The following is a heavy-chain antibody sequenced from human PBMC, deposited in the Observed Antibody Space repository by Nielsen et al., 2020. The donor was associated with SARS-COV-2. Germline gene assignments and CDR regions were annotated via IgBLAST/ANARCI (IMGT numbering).Heavy chain of an antibody. D-gene: IGHD2-2*01. J-gene: IGHJ3*02. Sequence: GGSLRLSFAASGFTFRSYEMNWFRQAPGKGLEWVSYISSIGSTIYYADSVKGRFTISRDNAKNSLYLQMNSLRAEDTAVYYCARGLDIVVVPSSGAFDIWGKGTMVTVSS. CDR1: GFTFRSYE. CDR3: ARGLDIVVVPSSGAFDI. CDR2: ISSIGSTI. V-gene: IGHV3-48*03.